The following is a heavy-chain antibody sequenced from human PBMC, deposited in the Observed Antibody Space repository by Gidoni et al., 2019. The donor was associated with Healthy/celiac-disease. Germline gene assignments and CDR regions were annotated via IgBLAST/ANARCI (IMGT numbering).Heavy chain of an antibody. J-gene: IGHJ5*02. V-gene: IGHV1-8*01. CDR1: GYTFTSYD. CDR3: ARGTTVTEGDWFDP. CDR2: MNPNSGNT. D-gene: IGHD4-4*01. Sequence: QVQLVQSGAEVKKPGASVKVSCTASGYTFTSYDINWVRQATGQGLEWMGWMNPNSGNTGYAQKFQGRVTMTRTTSISTAYMELSSLRSEDTAVYYCARGTTVTEGDWFDPWGQGTLVTVSS.